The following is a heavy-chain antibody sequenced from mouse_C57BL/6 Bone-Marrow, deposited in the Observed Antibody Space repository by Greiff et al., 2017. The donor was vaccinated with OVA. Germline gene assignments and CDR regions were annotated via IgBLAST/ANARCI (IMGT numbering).Heavy chain of an antibody. J-gene: IGHJ2*01. Sequence: QVQLQQPGPELVRPGSSVKLSCKASGYTFTSYWMDWVKQRPGQGLEWIGNIYPSDSETHYNQKFKDKATLTVDKSSSTAYMQLSSLTSEDSAVYYCASTTVRNCDYWGQGTTLTVSA. D-gene: IGHD1-1*01. CDR2: IYPSDSET. CDR1: GYTFTSYW. V-gene: IGHV1-61*01. CDR3: ASTTVRNCDY.